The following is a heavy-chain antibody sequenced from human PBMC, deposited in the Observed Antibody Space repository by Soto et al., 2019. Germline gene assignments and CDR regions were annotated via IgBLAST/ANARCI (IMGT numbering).Heavy chain of an antibody. J-gene: IGHJ6*02. CDR2: INAGNGNT. D-gene: IGHD2-2*01. Sequence: ASVKVSCKASGYTFTSYATHWVRQAPGQRLEWMGWINAGNGNTKYSQKFQGRVTITRDTSASTAYMELSSLRSEDTAVYYCARQIVVVPAARPGMDVWGQGTTVTVSS. CDR3: ARQIVVVPAARPGMDV. CDR1: GYTFTSYA. V-gene: IGHV1-3*01.